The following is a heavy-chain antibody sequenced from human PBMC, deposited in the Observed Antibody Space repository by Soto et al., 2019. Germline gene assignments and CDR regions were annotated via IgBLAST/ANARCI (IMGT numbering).Heavy chain of an antibody. CDR3: ARDAGELPVVTVGVFVF. Sequence: XGSLRLSCAASGFTFSNYAMSWVRQAPGKGLEWVSAFSGSGDTTFYADSVKGRFTVSRDNSKKTLYLQLNSLRDEDTAVYYCARDAGELPVVTVGVFVFWGRGTLVTVSS. V-gene: IGHV3-23*01. CDR2: FSGSGDTT. CDR1: GFTFSNYA. J-gene: IGHJ4*02. D-gene: IGHD3-22*01.